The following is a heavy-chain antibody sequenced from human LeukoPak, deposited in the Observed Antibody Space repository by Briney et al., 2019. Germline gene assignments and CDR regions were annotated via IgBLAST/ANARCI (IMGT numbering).Heavy chain of an antibody. V-gene: IGHV4-59*08. CDR2: IYDSRGT. CDR1: GGSIRSYY. J-gene: IGHJ4*02. D-gene: IGHD1-14*01. CDR3: ARHGTISSESYFDY. Sequence: PSETLSLTCTVSGGSIRSYYWSWIRQPPAKGLEWIGYIYDSRGTLYNPSLKSRVTGFVDTSKNQVSLRLSSVTAADTAVYYCARHGTISSESYFDYWGQGALVTVSS.